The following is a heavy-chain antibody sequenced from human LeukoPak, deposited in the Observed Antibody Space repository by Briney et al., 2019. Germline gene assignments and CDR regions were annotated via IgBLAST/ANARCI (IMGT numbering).Heavy chain of an antibody. CDR1: GFTFSSYA. CDR3: ANGPSSGWGRLDP. V-gene: IGHV3-23*01. Sequence: GGSLRLSCAASGFTFSSYAMSWVRQAPGKGLEWVSAIRGSGGSTYYADSVKGWFTIYRDNSKYTLYLQMNSLRAEDTAVYYCANGPSSGWGRLDPWGQGTLVTVSS. CDR2: IRGSGGST. D-gene: IGHD6-19*01. J-gene: IGHJ5*02.